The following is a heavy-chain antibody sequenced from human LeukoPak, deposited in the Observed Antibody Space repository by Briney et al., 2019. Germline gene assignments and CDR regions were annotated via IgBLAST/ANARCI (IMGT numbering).Heavy chain of an antibody. CDR3: ARGLRWPDF. Sequence: GGSLRLSCEASGFIFSSDWMNWVRQAPGKGLEWVANIKQDGSEKYYVASVKGRFTISRDNAKNSLYLQMNSLRADDTAVYYCARGLRWPDFGGQGTLVTVSS. J-gene: IGHJ4*02. D-gene: IGHD4-23*01. V-gene: IGHV3-7*03. CDR1: GFIFSSDW. CDR2: IKQDGSEK.